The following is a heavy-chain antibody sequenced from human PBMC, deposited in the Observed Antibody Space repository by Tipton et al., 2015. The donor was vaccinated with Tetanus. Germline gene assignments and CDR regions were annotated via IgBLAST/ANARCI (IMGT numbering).Heavy chain of an antibody. J-gene: IGHJ3*02. Sequence: TLSLTCTVSGGFSSGDYYWGWIRHHPGRGLECIASISNSGTSYNNPSFRSRVTISVDTSKNQFSLKLNSVTAADTAVYYCARRGDYVFYYESSGYLWGAAFDIWGQGIMVSVSA. CDR2: ISNSGTS. CDR1: GGFSSGDYY. D-gene: IGHD3-22*01. CDR3: ARRGDYVFYYESSGYLWGAAFDI. V-gene: IGHV4-39*01.